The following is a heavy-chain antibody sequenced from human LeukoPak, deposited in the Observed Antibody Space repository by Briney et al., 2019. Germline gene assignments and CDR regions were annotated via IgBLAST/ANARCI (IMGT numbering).Heavy chain of an antibody. Sequence: PGGSLRLSCAASGFTVSSNYMSWVRQAPGKGLEWVAVISYDGSDKYYTDSVKGRFTISRDNSKNTLYLQMNSLRAEDTAVYYCAIATRRYSSGWPPTPQGYWGQGTLVTVSS. D-gene: IGHD6-19*01. V-gene: IGHV3-30-3*01. CDR2: ISYDGSDK. CDR3: AIATRRYSSGWPPTPQGY. J-gene: IGHJ4*02. CDR1: GFTVSSNY.